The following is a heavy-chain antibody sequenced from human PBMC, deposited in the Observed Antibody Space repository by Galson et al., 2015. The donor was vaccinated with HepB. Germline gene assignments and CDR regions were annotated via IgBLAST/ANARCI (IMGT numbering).Heavy chain of an antibody. V-gene: IGHV3-23*01. D-gene: IGHD3-10*02. CDR3: AKLVRGVLNRFQYYYYGMDV. CDR2: ISGSGGST. Sequence: SLRLSCAASGFTFSNAWMSWVRQAPGKGLEWVSAISGSGGSTYYADSVKGRFTISRDNSKNTLYLQMNSLRAEDTAVYYCAKLVRGVLNRFQYYYYGMDVWGQGTTVTVSS. J-gene: IGHJ6*02. CDR1: GFTFSNAW.